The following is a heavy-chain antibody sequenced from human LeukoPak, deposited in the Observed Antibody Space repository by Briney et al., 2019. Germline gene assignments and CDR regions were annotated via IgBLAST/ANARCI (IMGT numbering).Heavy chain of an antibody. CDR1: GFTFSSYW. V-gene: IGHV3-74*01. CDR2: IKSDGSST. CDR3: ARALAVAGTGGFDP. D-gene: IGHD6-19*01. Sequence: PGGSLRLSCAASGFTFSSYWMHWVRQAPGKGLVWVSRIKSDGSSTSYVDSVKGRFTISRDNAKNTLYLQMSSLRAEDTALYYCARALAVAGTGGFDPWGQGTLVTVSS. J-gene: IGHJ5*02.